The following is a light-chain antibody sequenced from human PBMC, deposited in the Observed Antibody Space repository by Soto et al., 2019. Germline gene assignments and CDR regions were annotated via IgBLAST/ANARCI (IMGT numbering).Light chain of an antibody. J-gene: IGKJ1*01. V-gene: IGKV3-15*01. CDR3: QQFHYWWT. Sequence: EIVMTQSPATLSVSPGERATLSCRASESVSNSLAWYQHKPGQVPRLLIYDASTRATGIPARFSGSGSGTEFTLTISSLQSEDFAFYYCQQFHYWWTFGQGTKVDIK. CDR1: ESVSNS. CDR2: DAS.